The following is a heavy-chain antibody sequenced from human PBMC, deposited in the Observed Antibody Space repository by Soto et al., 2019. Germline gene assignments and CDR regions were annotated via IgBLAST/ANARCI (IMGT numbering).Heavy chain of an antibody. CDR2: IYHSGSA. Sequence: SETQSHTYAVPYYSIIGGFDGACVRQPPGKGLEWIGNIYHSGSAHYNPSLKSRVTMSVDTSKNNFSLRLTPVTAADTAVYYCARVTIFEYWFDPWGQGILVTVSS. J-gene: IGHJ5*02. CDR1: YYSIIGGFD. V-gene: IGHV4-38-2*01. D-gene: IGHD3-3*01. CDR3: ARVTIFEYWFDP.